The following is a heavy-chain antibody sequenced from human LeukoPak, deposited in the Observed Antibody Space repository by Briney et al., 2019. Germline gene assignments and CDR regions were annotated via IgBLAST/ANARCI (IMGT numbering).Heavy chain of an antibody. J-gene: IGHJ6*03. CDR2: IIPIFGTA. D-gene: IGHD3-10*01. V-gene: IGHV1-69*13. CDR3: ARDRKRITMVRGVIIDPFYYYYYYMEV. CDR1: GGTFSSYA. Sequence: SVKVSCKASGGTFSSYAISWVRQAPGQGLEWMGGIIPIFGTANYAQKFQGRVTITADESTSTAYMELSSLRSEDTALYYCARDRKRITMVRGVIIDPFYYYYYYMEVWGKGTTVTVSS.